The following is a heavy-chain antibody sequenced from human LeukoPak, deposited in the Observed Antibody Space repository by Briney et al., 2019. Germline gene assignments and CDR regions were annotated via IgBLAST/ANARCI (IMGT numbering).Heavy chain of an antibody. CDR3: ARVNEGEYYYGSGSYGLDY. V-gene: IGHV3-30*04. CDR2: ISYDGSNK. D-gene: IGHD3-10*01. J-gene: IGHJ4*02. CDR1: GFTFSSYA. Sequence: PGGSLRLSCAASGFTFSSYATHWVRQAPGKGLEWVAVISYDGSNKYYADSVKGRFTTSRDNSKNTLYLQMNSLRAEDTAVYYCARVNEGEYYYGSGSYGLDYWGQGTLVTVSS.